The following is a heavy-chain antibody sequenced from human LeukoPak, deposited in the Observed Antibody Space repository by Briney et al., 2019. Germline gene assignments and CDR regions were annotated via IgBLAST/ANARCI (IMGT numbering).Heavy chain of an antibody. Sequence: GGSLRLSCAASGFTFSSYAMHWVRQAPGMGLEWVAVISYDGSNKYYADSVKGRFTISRDNSKNTLYLQMNSLRAEDTAVYYCARDRSLYSSGWYLFDYWGQGTLVTVSS. CDR2: ISYDGSNK. D-gene: IGHD6-19*01. CDR3: ARDRSLYSSGWYLFDY. V-gene: IGHV3-30-3*01. J-gene: IGHJ4*02. CDR1: GFTFSSYA.